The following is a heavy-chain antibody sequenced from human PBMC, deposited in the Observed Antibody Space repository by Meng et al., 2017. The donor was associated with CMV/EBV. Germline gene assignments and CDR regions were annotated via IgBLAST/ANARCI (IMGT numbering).Heavy chain of an antibody. CDR1: GYTFTSYD. D-gene: IGHD2-2*02. V-gene: IGHV1-8*03. Sequence: ASVKVSCKASGYTFTSYDINWVRQATGQGLEWMGWMNPNSGNTGYAQKFQGRVTITRNTSISTAYMELSSLRSKDTAVYYCARGGDCSSTSCYMEKWFFPLQQVYGMDVWGQGTTVTVSS. CDR2: MNPNSGNT. CDR3: ARGGDCSSTSCYMEKWFFPLQQVYGMDV. J-gene: IGHJ6*02.